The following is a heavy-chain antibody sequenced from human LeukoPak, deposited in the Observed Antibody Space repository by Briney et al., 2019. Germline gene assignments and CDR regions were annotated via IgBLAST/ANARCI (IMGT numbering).Heavy chain of an antibody. CDR2: IYHSGST. Sequence: PSETLSLTCAVSGGSISSSNWWSWVRQPPGKGLEWIGEIYHSGSTNYNPSLKSRVAISVDKSKNQFSLKLSSVTAADTAVYYCATTYYYGSSGYGWFDPWGQGTLVTVSS. CDR1: GGSISSSNW. CDR3: ATTYYYGSSGYGWFDP. V-gene: IGHV4-4*02. J-gene: IGHJ5*02. D-gene: IGHD3-22*01.